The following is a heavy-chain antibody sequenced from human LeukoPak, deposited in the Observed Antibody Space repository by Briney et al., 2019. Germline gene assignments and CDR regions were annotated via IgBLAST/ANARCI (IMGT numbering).Heavy chain of an antibody. J-gene: IGHJ4*02. CDR3: ARDLEGARPYFDY. CDR1: GGTFSSCA. CDR2: IIPIFGTA. Sequence: ASVKVSCKASGGTFSSCAISWVRQAPGQGLEWMGGIIPIFGTANYAQKFQGRVTITADESTSTAYMELSSLRSEDTAVYYCARDLEGARPYFDYWGQGTLVTVSS. D-gene: IGHD1-26*01. V-gene: IGHV1-69*13.